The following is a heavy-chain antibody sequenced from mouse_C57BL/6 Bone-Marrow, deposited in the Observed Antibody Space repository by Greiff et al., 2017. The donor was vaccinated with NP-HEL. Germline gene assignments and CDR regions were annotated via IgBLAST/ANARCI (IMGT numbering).Heavy chain of an antibody. CDR3: ARDPDCITTSYWYFDV. D-gene: IGHD1-1*01. J-gene: IGHJ1*03. CDR2: ISDGGSYT. V-gene: IGHV5-4*01. CDR1: GFTFSSYA. Sequence: EVKLVESGGGLVKPGGSLKLSCAASGFTFSSYAMSWVRQTPEKRLEWVATISDGGSYTYYPDNVKGRFTISRDNAKNNLYLQMSHLKSEDTAMYYCARDPDCITTSYWYFDVWGTGTTVTVSS.